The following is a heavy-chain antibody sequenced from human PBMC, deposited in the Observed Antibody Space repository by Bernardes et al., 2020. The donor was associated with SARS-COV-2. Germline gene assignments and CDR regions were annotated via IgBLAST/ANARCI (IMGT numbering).Heavy chain of an antibody. J-gene: IGHJ4*02. CDR2: IYSGYKT. D-gene: IGHD6-13*01. Sequence: GSSLKLSCAASGFAMNANYMSWVRQAPGKGLEWVSIIYSGYKTYYIDSVRGRFTISRDTSTNTLYLQMNNLRADDTAVYYWARDSSNWNFLDYWGRGTLVTVSS. CDR1: GFAMNANY. V-gene: IGHV3-53*01. CDR3: ARDSSNWNFLDY.